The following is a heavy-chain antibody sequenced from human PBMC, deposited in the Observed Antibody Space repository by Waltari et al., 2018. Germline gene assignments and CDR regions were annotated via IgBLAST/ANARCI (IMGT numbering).Heavy chain of an antibody. D-gene: IGHD2-21*02. V-gene: IGHV3-30*01. CDR2: LSYDGSNN. CDR1: GFTFSSYA. CDR3: ASDGKYCGGYCSEPLDY. J-gene: IGHJ4*02. Sequence: QVQLVESGGGVVQPGRSLRLSCAASGFTFSSYAMHWVRQAPGKGLEWVAVLSYDGSNNCYADSLKGLFTISRDTSKITLYLQMHRLRAEDTAVYYCASDGKYCGGYCSEPLDYWGQGTLVTVSS.